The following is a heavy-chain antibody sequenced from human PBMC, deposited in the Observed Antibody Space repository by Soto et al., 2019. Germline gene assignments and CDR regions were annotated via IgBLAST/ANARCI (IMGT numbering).Heavy chain of an antibody. V-gene: IGHV5-51*01. CDR3: ARGEYFYDSSGYYYLDY. D-gene: IGHD3-22*01. J-gene: IGHJ4*02. CDR1: GYSLTKYW. CDR2: IYPPDSDT. Sequence: GESLKISCKGSGYSLTKYWIGWVRQTPGKGLEWMGVIYPPDSDTRYNPSFQGQVTISVDRFISTAYLQWNSLKASDTAIYYCARGEYFYDSSGYYYLDYWGQGALVTVSS.